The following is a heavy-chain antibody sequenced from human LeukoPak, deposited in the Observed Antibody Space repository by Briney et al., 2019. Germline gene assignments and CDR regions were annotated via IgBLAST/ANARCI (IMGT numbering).Heavy chain of an antibody. CDR3: ARRRDGYSYYFDY. CDR1: GGSITSSSYY. CDR2: IYHSGST. V-gene: IGHV4-39*07. J-gene: IGHJ4*02. D-gene: IGHD5-24*01. Sequence: SETLSLTCTVSGGSITSSSYYWGWIRQPPGKGLEWIGYIYHSGSTYYNPSLKSRVTISVDRSKNQFSLKLSSVTAADTAVYYCARRRDGYSYYFDYWGQGTLVTVSS.